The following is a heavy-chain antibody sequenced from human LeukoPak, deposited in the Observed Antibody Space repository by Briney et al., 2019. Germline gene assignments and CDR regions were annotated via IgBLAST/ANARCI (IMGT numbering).Heavy chain of an antibody. Sequence: GGSLRLSCAASGFTFSSYWMSWVRQAPGKGLEWVANIKQDGSEKYYVDSVKGRFTISRDNAKNSLYLQMNSLRAEDTAVYYCARERVGLWFGASYNWFDPWGQGTLVTVSS. CDR2: IKQDGSEK. J-gene: IGHJ5*02. CDR1: GFTFSSYW. V-gene: IGHV3-7*01. CDR3: ARERVGLWFGASYNWFDP. D-gene: IGHD3-10*01.